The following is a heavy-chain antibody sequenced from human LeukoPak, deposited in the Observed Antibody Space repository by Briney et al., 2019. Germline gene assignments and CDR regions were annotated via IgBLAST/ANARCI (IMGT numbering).Heavy chain of an antibody. D-gene: IGHD6-13*01. Sequence: KPAETLSLTCTVAGLSISSYYWSWVRQPPGKGMEWVGYIYYSGSTNYNTSLKSRVTISVDTSKNQCSLKVSSVTAADTAVYYCARVSSSSWIFDYWGQGTLVTVAS. J-gene: IGHJ4*02. CDR3: ARVSSSSWIFDY. CDR1: GLSISSYY. V-gene: IGHV4-59*01. CDR2: IYYSGST.